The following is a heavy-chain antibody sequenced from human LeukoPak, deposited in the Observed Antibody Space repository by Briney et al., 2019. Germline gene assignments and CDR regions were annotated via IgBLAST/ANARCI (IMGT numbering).Heavy chain of an antibody. J-gene: IGHJ6*04. Sequence: PGGSLRLSCAASGFTFSSYEMNWVRQAPGKGLDGVSYISSSGSTIYYADSVKGRFTISRDNSKNTLYLQMNSLSPEDTAVYYCANVWGVVVAARFWGKGTTVSISS. CDR1: GFTFSSYE. CDR3: ANVWGVVVAARF. V-gene: IGHV3-48*03. CDR2: ISSSGSTI. D-gene: IGHD2-15*01.